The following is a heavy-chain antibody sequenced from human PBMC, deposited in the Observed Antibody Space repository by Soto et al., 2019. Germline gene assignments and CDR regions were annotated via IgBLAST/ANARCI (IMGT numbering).Heavy chain of an antibody. J-gene: IGHJ6*03. CDR2: IFYTVST. CDR1: DGSINSDY. Sequence: QVRLQESGPGLVKPSETLSLTCTVSDGSINSDYWSWIRQPPGKGLEWIGYIFYTVSTNYNPSLKSRATISLDKSKNLFSLKLTSVTAADTAVYYCARGYYYYYIDVWGRGTTVTVSS. CDR3: ARGYYYYYIDV. V-gene: IGHV4-59*01.